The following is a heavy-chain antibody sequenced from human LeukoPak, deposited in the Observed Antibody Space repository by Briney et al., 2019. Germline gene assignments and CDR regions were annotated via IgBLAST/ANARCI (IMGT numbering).Heavy chain of an antibody. J-gene: IGHJ6*03. D-gene: IGHD3-22*01. CDR3: AKDSVHYYGSSGYYYDYYYMDV. V-gene: IGHV3-23*01. CDR2: ISGSGGST. CDR1: GFTFSSYA. Sequence: GGSLRLSCAASGFTFSSYAMSWVRQAPGKGLEGVSAISGSGGSTYYAESVKGRFTIYRDNSKNRAYMQMNRLRAEDTAVYYCAKDSVHYYGSSGYYYDYYYMDVWGKGTTVTVSS.